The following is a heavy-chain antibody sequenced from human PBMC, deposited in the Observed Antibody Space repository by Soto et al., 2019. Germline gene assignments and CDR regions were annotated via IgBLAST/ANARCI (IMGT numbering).Heavy chain of an antibody. CDR3: ARTRHGDHLNDAFDI. CDR2: IYYSGST. J-gene: IGHJ3*02. D-gene: IGHD4-17*01. CDR1: GGSISSGGYY. Sequence: KSSETLSLTCTVSGGSISSGGYYWSWIRQHPGKGLEWIGYIYYSGSTYYNPSLKSRVTISVDTSKNQFSLKLSSVTAADTAVYYCARTRHGDHLNDAFDIWGQGTMVTVSS. V-gene: IGHV4-31*03.